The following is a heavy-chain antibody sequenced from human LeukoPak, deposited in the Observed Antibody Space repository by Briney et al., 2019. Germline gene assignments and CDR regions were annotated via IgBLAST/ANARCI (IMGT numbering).Heavy chain of an antibody. V-gene: IGHV3-7*01. CDR2: IKQDGSEK. CDR3: ARGAVEAFGVVIPFDN. Sequence: SSGSYYWSWVRQAPGKGLEWVANIKQDGSEKYYVDSVKGRFTISRDNAKNSLYLQMNSLRAEDTAVYYCARGAVEAFGVVIPFDNWGQGSLVTVSS. D-gene: IGHD3-3*01. J-gene: IGHJ4*02. CDR1: SSGSYY.